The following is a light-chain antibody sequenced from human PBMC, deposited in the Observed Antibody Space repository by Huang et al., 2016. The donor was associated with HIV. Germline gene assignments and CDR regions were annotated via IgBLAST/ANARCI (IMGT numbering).Light chain of an antibody. V-gene: IGKV1-5*03. CDR2: KAS. J-gene: IGKJ1*01. CDR3: QQYNNYPWT. Sequence: DIQMTQSPSTLSASVGDRVTITCRASQSISDYLAWYQQKPGKAPNLLIYKASSLEGGVPPRFSGSGSGTEFTLTISSLQADDVATYYCQQYNNYPWTFGQGTLVEIK. CDR1: QSISDY.